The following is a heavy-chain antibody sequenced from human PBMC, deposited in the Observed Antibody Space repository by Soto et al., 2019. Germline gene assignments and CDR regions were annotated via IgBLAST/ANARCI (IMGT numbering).Heavy chain of an antibody. CDR1: GYTFTGYY. CDR2: INPNTCGT. Sequence: QVQLVQSGAEVKKPGASVKVSCKASGYTFTGYYMHWVRPAPGKGLEWMGWINPNTCGTNYAQKFQCRVTMTMDHSISTAYMERGRLRADDTAVYYCARVNVVVVAATREYYFDYWGQGTLVTVSS. D-gene: IGHD2-15*01. J-gene: IGHJ4*02. V-gene: IGHV1-2*02. CDR3: ARVNVVVVAATREYYFDY.